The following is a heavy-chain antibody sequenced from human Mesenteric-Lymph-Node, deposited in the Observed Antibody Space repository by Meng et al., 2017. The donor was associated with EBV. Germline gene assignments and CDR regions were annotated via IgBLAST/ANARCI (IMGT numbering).Heavy chain of an antibody. V-gene: IGHV6-1*01. CDR2: TYYRSKWYH. CDR1: GYSVYRISAS. CDR3: VRSAKIGWYSNHPFES. Sequence: GPGMVETSETLLRTWGMSGYSVYRISASWNWIRQSPSRGIEWMGRTYYRSKWYHDFAASVKSRITIDPDKSKNHFSLQLNSVTPEDKAVYYCVRSAKIGWYSNHPFESWGQGTLVTVSS. D-gene: IGHD6-19*01. J-gene: IGHJ4*02.